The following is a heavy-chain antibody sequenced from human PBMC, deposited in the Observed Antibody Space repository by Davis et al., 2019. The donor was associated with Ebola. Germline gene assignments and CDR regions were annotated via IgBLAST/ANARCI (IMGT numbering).Heavy chain of an antibody. CDR1: GYNFLSYG. CDR2: ISPSNGIG. V-gene: IGHV1-18*01. J-gene: IGHJ2*01. Sequence: ASVKVSCKASGYNFLSYGINWVRQAPGQGLEWVGRISPSNGIGNYAQNLQGRVTMTNDTATSTAYMDLRSLRSEDTAVYYCTRDWGYGDFAHYWYFDLWGRGTLVTVSS. CDR3: TRDWGYGDFAHYWYFDL. D-gene: IGHD4-17*01.